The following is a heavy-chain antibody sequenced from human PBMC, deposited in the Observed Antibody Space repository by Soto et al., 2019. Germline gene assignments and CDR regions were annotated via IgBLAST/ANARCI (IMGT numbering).Heavy chain of an antibody. V-gene: IGHV3-23*01. Sequence: GGSLRLSCAASGFTFSSYAMSWFRQAPGKGLEWVSAISGSGGSTYYADSVKGRFTISRDNSKNTLYLQMNSLRAEDTAVYYCAKDVADFWSGYDYYYYYYMDVWGKGTTVTVSS. CDR2: ISGSGGST. CDR1: GFTFSSYA. CDR3: AKDVADFWSGYDYYYYYYMDV. J-gene: IGHJ6*03. D-gene: IGHD3-3*01.